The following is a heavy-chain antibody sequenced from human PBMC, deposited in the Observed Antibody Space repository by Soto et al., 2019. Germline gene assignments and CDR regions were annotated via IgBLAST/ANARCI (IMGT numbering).Heavy chain of an antibody. Sequence: ASVKVSCKASGGTFSRYAISWVRQAPGQGLEWMGGIIPIFGTANYAQKFQGRVTITADESTSTAYMELSSLRSEDTAVYYCASRVGDGYDFWSGYDYYYYGMDVWGQGTTVTVSS. CDR2: IIPIFGTA. D-gene: IGHD3-3*01. V-gene: IGHV1-69*13. CDR1: GGTFSRYA. CDR3: ASRVGDGYDFWSGYDYYYYGMDV. J-gene: IGHJ6*02.